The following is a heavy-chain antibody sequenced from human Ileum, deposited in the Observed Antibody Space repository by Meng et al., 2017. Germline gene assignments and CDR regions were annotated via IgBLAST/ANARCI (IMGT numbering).Heavy chain of an antibody. Sequence: GESLKISCAASGFTFSRHGMHWVRQAPGKGLEWVALIWYDGSKKYYADSVKGRFTISRDNSENRLYFQMDSLRAEDTAVYFCTRFYGANSVGYFDLWGRGTLVNVSS. D-gene: IGHD4-23*01. CDR1: GFTFSRHG. CDR3: TRFYGANSVGYFDL. CDR2: IWYDGSKK. J-gene: IGHJ2*01. V-gene: IGHV3-33*01.